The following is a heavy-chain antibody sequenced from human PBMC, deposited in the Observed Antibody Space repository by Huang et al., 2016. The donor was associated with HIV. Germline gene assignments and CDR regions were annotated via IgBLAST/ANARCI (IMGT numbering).Heavy chain of an antibody. D-gene: IGHD3-22*01. Sequence: EVQLVESGGGLVKPGGSLRLSCAASGFTFSSYSMNWVRQAAGKGLEWVASRSRSTTYIYYADSMKGRFTISRDNAKNSLYLQMNSLRAEDTAVYYCAKGEHYDTSGPPSYHYGMDVWGQGTTVTVSS. CDR2: RSRSTTYI. CDR1: GFTFSSYS. V-gene: IGHV3-21*01. J-gene: IGHJ6*02. CDR3: AKGEHYDTSGPPSYHYGMDV.